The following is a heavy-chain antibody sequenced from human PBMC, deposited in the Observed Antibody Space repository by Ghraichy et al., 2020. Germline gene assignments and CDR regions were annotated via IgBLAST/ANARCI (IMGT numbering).Heavy chain of an antibody. CDR2: IYYSGST. CDR1: GGSISSSSYY. Sequence: SETLPLTCTVSGGSISSSSYYWGWIRQPPGKGLEWIGSIYYSGSTYYNPSLKSRVTISVDTSKNQFSLKLSSVTAADTAVYYCARRRAVAGTRGIFDYWGQGTLVTVSS. D-gene: IGHD6-19*01. CDR3: ARRRAVAGTRGIFDY. V-gene: IGHV4-39*01. J-gene: IGHJ4*02.